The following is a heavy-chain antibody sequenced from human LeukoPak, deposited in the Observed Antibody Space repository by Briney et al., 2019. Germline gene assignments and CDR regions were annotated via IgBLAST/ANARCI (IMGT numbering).Heavy chain of an antibody. D-gene: IGHD6-19*01. CDR3: ARDGSSYYYYYMDV. V-gene: IGHV3-11*01. Sequence: GGSLRLSCAASGFTFSDYYMSWIRQAPGKGLEWVSYISSSGSTIYYADSVKGRFTISRDNAKNSLYLQMNSLRAEDTAVYYCARDGSSYYYYYMDVWGKGTTVTVPS. CDR1: GFTFSDYY. J-gene: IGHJ6*03. CDR2: ISSSGSTI.